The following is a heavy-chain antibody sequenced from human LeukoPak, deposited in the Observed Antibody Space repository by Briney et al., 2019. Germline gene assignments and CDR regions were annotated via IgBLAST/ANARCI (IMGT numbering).Heavy chain of an antibody. CDR2: IYYSGST. V-gene: IGHV4-39*01. J-gene: IGHJ4*02. D-gene: IGHD5-12*01. Sequence: PSETLSLTCTVSGGSISSSSYYWGWIRQPPGKGLEWIGSIYYSGSTYYNPSLKSRVTISVDTSKNQFSLKLSSVTAADTAVYYCARQMSGYDYRGDFDYWGQGTLVTVSS. CDR1: GGSISSSSYY. CDR3: ARQMSGYDYRGDFDY.